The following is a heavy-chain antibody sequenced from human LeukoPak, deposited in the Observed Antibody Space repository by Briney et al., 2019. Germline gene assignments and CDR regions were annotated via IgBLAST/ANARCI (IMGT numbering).Heavy chain of an antibody. Sequence: ASVKVSCKASGYTFTGYYMRWVRQAPGQGLEWMGWINPNSGGTNYAQKFQGRVTITRDTSISTAYMELSRLRSDDTAVYYCARGDYGDYQIFDYWGQGTLVTVSS. CDR3: ARGDYGDYQIFDY. D-gene: IGHD4-17*01. CDR1: GYTFTGYY. J-gene: IGHJ4*02. V-gene: IGHV1-2*02. CDR2: INPNSGGT.